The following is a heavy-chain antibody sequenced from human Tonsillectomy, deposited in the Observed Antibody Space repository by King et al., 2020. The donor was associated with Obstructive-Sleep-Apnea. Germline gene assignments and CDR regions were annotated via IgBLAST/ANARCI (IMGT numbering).Heavy chain of an antibody. J-gene: IGHJ4*02. Sequence: VQLVEAGGGLVQPGGALRLSCAASGFTFSSYWMNWVRQAPGEGREWGGNIKQDGNEKYYVDSVQGRFYISSDNAKNSLYLQMNSLRAEDTAVYYCARSVLYGDYALDYWGQGTLVTVSS. CDR2: IKQDGNEK. CDR1: GFTFSSYW. CDR3: ARSVLYGDYALDY. D-gene: IGHD4-17*01. V-gene: IGHV3-7*03.